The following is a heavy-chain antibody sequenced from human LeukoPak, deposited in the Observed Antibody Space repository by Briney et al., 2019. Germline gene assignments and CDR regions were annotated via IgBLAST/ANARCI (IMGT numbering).Heavy chain of an antibody. CDR3: SGEDTEYSSSGLGV. D-gene: IGHD6-6*01. Sequence: PGGSLRLSCAGSGFIFSTYSMNWVRQAPGKGLEWVSYINSSSSTTIYYADSVKGRFTISRDNAKKSLYLQMNSLRVEDTAVYYCSGEDTEYSSSGLGVWGKGTTVTV. CDR2: INSSSSTTI. CDR1: GFIFSTYS. J-gene: IGHJ6*03. V-gene: IGHV3-48*01.